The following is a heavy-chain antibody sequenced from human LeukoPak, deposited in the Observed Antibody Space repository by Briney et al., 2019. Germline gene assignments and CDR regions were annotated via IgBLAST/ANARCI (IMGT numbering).Heavy chain of an antibody. CDR2: IYPGDSDT. D-gene: IGHD6-13*01. V-gene: IGHV5-51*01. CDR3: ARLGAAAGTWNYFDY. J-gene: IGHJ4*02. Sequence: GESLKISCKGSGYSFTSYWIGWVRQMPGKGLEWMGIIYPGDSDTRYSPSFQGQVTISADKSISTAYLQWSSLKASDTAMYYCARLGAAAGTWNYFDYWGQGTPVTVSS. CDR1: GYSFTSYW.